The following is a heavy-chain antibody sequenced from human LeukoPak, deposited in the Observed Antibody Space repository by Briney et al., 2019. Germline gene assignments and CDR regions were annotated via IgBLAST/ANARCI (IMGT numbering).Heavy chain of an antibody. CDR3: ARGWASSRRKAFDI. CDR2: VDQDGSEK. J-gene: IGHJ3*02. Sequence: GGSLRLSCVVSGITFGTYWMSWVRQAPGTGLEWVANVDQDGSEKYYVGSVKGRFTISRDNAKNSLYLQMNSLRVEDTAVYYCARGWASSRRKAFDIWGQGTIVTVSS. D-gene: IGHD3-16*01. CDR1: GITFGTYW. V-gene: IGHV3-7*03.